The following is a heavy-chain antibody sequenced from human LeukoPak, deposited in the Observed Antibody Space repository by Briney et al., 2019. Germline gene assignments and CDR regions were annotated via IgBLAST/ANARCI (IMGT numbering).Heavy chain of an antibody. J-gene: IGHJ6*03. CDR3: ARGISRTVAVTFYYYYYMDV. CDR2: INPNSGGT. V-gene: IGHV1-2*02. CDR1: GYTFTGYY. D-gene: IGHD6-19*01. Sequence: ASVKVSRKASGYTFTGYYMHWVRQAPGQGLEWMGWINPNSGGTHYAQKFQGRVTMTRGMSISTAYKELSRLRSDDTAVYYCARGISRTVAVTFYYYYYMDVWGKGTTVTVSS.